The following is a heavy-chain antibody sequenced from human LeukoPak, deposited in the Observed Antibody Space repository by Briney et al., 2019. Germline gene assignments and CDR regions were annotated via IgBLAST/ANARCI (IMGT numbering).Heavy chain of an antibody. D-gene: IGHD6-19*01. CDR2: VWEGGNFK. CDR3: TIDPPMSGCAFWS. Sequence: GGSLRLSCSASGFRFSIHALHWVRQAPGKGLEWVAMVWEGGNFKFYGDSVKGRFSISRDDYSNIFFLQMDNLRAEDTAVYYCTIDPPMSGCAFWSWGQGALVTVSS. CDR1: GFRFSIHA. J-gene: IGHJ5*02. V-gene: IGHV3-33*01.